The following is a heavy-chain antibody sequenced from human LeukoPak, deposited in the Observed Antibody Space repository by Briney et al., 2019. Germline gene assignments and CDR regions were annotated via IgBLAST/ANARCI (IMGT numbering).Heavy chain of an antibody. V-gene: IGHV3-23*01. CDR1: GFTFSNYG. D-gene: IGHD3/OR15-3a*01. J-gene: IGHJ4*02. CDR3: TKGQELDDGGFDW. Sequence: PGGSLRLSCAASGFTFSNYGIHWVRQAPGKGLEWVSTIRSNGDTAYNADSVRGRFAISRDNSKNALFLQMNSLRAEDTAIYYCTKGQELDDGGFDWWGQGTLVTVSS. CDR2: IRSNGDTA.